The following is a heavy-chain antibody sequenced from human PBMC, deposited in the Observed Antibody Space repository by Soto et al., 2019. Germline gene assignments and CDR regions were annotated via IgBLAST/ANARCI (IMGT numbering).Heavy chain of an antibody. V-gene: IGHV3-30-3*01. D-gene: IGHD3-22*01. Sequence: QVQLVESGGGVVQPGRSLRVSCAASGFTFSHYAMHWVRQAPGKGLEWVAVVSCDGTKQFYADSVKGRFTISRDSSKSTLYLQMNNLRDEDTAVYYCARDRVYYYDSSGYYNFDFWGQGTLVTVSS. J-gene: IGHJ4*02. CDR2: VSCDGTKQ. CDR1: GFTFSHYA. CDR3: ARDRVYYYDSSGYYNFDF.